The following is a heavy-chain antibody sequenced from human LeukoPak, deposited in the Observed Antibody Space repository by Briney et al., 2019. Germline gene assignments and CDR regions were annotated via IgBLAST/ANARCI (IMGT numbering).Heavy chain of an antibody. V-gene: IGHV4-39*07. CDR3: AREATSYSYYLYY. D-gene: IGHD4-11*01. CDR1: GGSISSSSYG. Sequence: SETLSLTCSVSGGSISSSSYGWGWLRQPPGKGLEWIGSVLDAPTTFYPPSLECPFPISLPTSNTHFSLKLSSVTAADTAVYYCAREATSYSYYLYYWGQGSLVTVSS. CDR2: VLDAPTT. J-gene: IGHJ4*02.